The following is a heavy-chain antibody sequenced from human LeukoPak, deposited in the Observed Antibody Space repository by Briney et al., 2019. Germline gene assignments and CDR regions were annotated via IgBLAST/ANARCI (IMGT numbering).Heavy chain of an antibody. D-gene: IGHD4-17*01. V-gene: IGHV1-69*13. Sequence: GASVKVSCKASGGTFSSYAISWVRQAPGQGLEWMGGIIPIFGTANYAQKFQGRVTITADESTSTAYMELSSLRSEDTAVYYCASEGGVDYGDYLGPAFPVQYYYYYGMDVWGQGTTVTVSS. J-gene: IGHJ6*02. CDR1: GGTFSSYA. CDR3: ASEGGVDYGDYLGPAFPVQYYYYYGMDV. CDR2: IIPIFGTA.